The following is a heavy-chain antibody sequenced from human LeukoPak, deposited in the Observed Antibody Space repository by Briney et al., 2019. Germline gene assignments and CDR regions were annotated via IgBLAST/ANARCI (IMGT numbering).Heavy chain of an antibody. CDR1: GYTFTNYL. Sequence: ASVKVSCKASGYTFTNYLLHWVRQAPGQGLEWIGWINPNSGDTNYAQKFQGRVTLTRDTSINTAYMELSSLTPGDTAMYSCARESGGLDYWGQGSMVTVSS. CDR3: ARESGGLDY. V-gene: IGHV1-2*02. D-gene: IGHD2-15*01. J-gene: IGHJ4*02. CDR2: INPNSGDT.